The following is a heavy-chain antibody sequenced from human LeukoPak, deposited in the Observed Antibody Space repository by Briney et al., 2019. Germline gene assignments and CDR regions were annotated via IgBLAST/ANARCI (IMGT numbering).Heavy chain of an antibody. J-gene: IGHJ6*02. D-gene: IGHD6-6*01. V-gene: IGHV3-33*01. CDR3: ARGREYSSTYYYYYYCMDV. CDR2: MWYDGNNK. CDR1: GFTFSSNG. Sequence: SLRLSCEASGFTFSSNGMHWVRQAPGKGLEWVAVMWYDGNNKYYADSVKGRFTFSRDNSKNTLYLQVNSLRAEDTAVYYCARGREYSSTYYYYYYCMDVWGQGTTVTVSS.